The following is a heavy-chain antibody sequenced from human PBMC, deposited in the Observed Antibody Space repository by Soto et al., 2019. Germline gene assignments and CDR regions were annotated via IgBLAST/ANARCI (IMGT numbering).Heavy chain of an antibody. V-gene: IGHV1-18*01. CDR2: ISAYNGNT. Sequence: QVQLVQSGAEVKKPGASVKVSLMASGYTFTNDRISWVRQAPGQGLEWMGWISAYNGNTNSAQKLQGKVTMTTDTSTSTAYMELRSLRYDDTAVYYCARVVGPGGMDVWGQGTTVTVSS. J-gene: IGHJ6*02. CDR3: ARVVGPGGMDV. CDR1: GYTFTNDR.